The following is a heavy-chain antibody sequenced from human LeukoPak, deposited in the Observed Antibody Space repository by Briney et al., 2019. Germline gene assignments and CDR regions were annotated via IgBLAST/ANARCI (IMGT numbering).Heavy chain of an antibody. CDR2: IRYDGSK. J-gene: IGHJ4*02. CDR1: GFTFSSYG. Sequence: GGSLRLSCAASGFTFSSYGMHWVRQAPGKGLEWVAFIRYDGSKYYADSVKGRFTISRDNSKHTLYLQMNSLRAEDTAVYYCAKDRRGMGATAADYWGQGTLVTVSS. D-gene: IGHD1-26*01. CDR3: AKDRRGMGATAADY. V-gene: IGHV3-30*02.